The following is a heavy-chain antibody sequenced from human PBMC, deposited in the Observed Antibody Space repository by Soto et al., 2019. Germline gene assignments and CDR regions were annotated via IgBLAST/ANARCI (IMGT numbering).Heavy chain of an antibody. CDR1: GYSFTSYW. V-gene: IGHV5-51*01. J-gene: IGHJ3*02. Sequence: GESLKISCKGSGYSFTSYWIGWVRQMPGKGLEWMGIIYPGDSDTRYSPSFQGQVTISADKSISTAYLQWSSLKASDTAMYYCARPHVDCSGGSCYTNRGGYDAFDIWGQGTMVTVSS. CDR3: ARPHVDCSGGSCYTNRGGYDAFDI. CDR2: IYPGDSDT. D-gene: IGHD2-15*01.